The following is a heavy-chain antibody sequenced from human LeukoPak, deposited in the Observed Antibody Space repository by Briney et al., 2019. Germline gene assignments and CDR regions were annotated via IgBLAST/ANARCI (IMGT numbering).Heavy chain of an antibody. CDR1: GGSFSGYY. Sequence: SETLSLTCAVYGGSFSGYYWSWIRQPPGKGLEWIGEINHSGSTNYNPSLKSRVTISVDTSKNQFSLKLSSVTAADTAVYYGAPGGGITGTTLWFDPGGQGTLVTVSS. J-gene: IGHJ5*02. V-gene: IGHV4-34*01. CDR3: APGGGITGTTLWFDP. D-gene: IGHD1-7*01. CDR2: INHSGST.